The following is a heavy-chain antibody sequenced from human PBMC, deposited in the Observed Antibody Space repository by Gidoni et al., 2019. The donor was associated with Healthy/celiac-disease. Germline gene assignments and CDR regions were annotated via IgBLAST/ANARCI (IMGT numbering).Heavy chain of an antibody. V-gene: IGHV5-51*01. D-gene: IGHD5-18*01. CDR2: SDT. J-gene: IGHJ3*02. Sequence: SDTRYSPSFQGQVTISADKSISTAYLQWSSLKASDTAMYYCASSHVDTAMVYAFDIWGQGTMVTV. CDR3: ASSHVDTAMVYAFDI.